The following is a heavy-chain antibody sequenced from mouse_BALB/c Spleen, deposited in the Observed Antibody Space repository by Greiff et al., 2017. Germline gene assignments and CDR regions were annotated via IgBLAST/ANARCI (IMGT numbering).Heavy chain of an antibody. CDR3: TRAGNYDY. CDR1: GYTFTSYW. D-gene: IGHD2-1*01. CDR2: IYPSDSYT. Sequence: VKLQQPGAELVRPGASVKLSCKASGYTFTSYWINWVKQRPGQGLEWIGNIYPSDSYTNYNQKFKDKATLTVDKSSSTAYMQLSSPTSEDSAVYYCTRAGNYDYWGQGTTLTVSS. V-gene: IGHV1-69*02. J-gene: IGHJ2*01.